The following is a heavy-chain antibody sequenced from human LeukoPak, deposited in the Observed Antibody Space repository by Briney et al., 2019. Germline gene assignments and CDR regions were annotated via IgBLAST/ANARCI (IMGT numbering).Heavy chain of an antibody. V-gene: IGHV1-69*05. J-gene: IGHJ5*02. Sequence: SVKVSCKTSGGTFNNSAFSWVRQAPGQGLEWLGGIMPLFGTAGYAQKFQGRVTITKDESTRTVYLELTSLTSDDTAVYYCARDVHGDYGSGWFDPWGQGTLVSVSS. CDR1: GGTFNNSA. D-gene: IGHD4-17*01. CDR3: ARDVHGDYGSGWFDP. CDR2: IMPLFGTA.